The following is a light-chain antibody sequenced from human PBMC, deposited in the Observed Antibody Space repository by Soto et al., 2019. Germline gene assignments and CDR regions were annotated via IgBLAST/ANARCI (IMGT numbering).Light chain of an antibody. J-gene: IGKJ3*01. CDR3: QQYGISPCT. CDR2: GAS. CDR1: QSVSSNL. Sequence: EIVLTQSPGTLSLSPGERATLSCRASQSVSSNLLAWYQEKPGQSPRLLIYGASNRATGIPDRFSGSGSGTEFTLTISRLEPEDFAVYHCQQYGISPCTFGPGTKVDIK. V-gene: IGKV3-20*01.